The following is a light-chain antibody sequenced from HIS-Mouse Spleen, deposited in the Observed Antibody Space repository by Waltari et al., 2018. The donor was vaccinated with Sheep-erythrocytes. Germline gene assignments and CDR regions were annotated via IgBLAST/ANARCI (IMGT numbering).Light chain of an antibody. V-gene: IGLV3-21*02. Sequence: SYVLTQPPSVSVAPGQTARITCGGNNIGSKSVHWYQQKPGQAPVLVVYDDSDRPSGIPAQRSGANSGNTATLTISRVEAGDEADYYCQVWDSSSDPVVFGGGTKLTVL. CDR2: DDS. CDR1: NIGSKS. CDR3: QVWDSSSDPVV. J-gene: IGLJ2*01.